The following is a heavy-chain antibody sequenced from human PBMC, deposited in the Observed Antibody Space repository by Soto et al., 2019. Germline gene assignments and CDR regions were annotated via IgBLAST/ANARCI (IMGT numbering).Heavy chain of an antibody. CDR3: ARASIHGSSWYFWFDP. CDR1: GGTFSRYA. V-gene: IGHV1-69*01. D-gene: IGHD6-13*01. J-gene: IGHJ5*01. Sequence: QVQLVQSGAEVRKPGSSVKVSCKAPGGTFSRYAINWVRQAPGQGLEWMGGIIPMFGTTNYAQKFKGRVTITADESTSTIYMELNTLRSEDAAVYYCARASIHGSSWYFWFDPWGQGTLVTVSS. CDR2: IIPMFGTT.